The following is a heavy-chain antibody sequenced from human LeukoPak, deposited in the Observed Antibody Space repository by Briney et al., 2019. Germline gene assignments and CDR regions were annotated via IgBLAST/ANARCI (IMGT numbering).Heavy chain of an antibody. V-gene: IGHV3-23*01. Sequence: PGGSLRLSCAASGFTFSSYAMSWVRQAPGKGLEWVSAISGSGGSTYYADSVKGRFTISRDNSKNTLYLQMNSLRAEDTAVYYCAKDLVRFITMIVVVTPGLGFDYWGQGTLVTVSS. CDR3: AKDLVRFITMIVVVTPGLGFDY. D-gene: IGHD3-22*01. CDR2: ISGSGGST. CDR1: GFTFSSYA. J-gene: IGHJ4*02.